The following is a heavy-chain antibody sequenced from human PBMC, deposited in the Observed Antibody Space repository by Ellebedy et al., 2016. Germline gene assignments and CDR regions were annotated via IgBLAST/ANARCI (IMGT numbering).Heavy chain of an antibody. CDR2: SYYSGST. Sequence: SETLSLTCTVSGGSISRYYWSWIRQPPGKGLEWLGYSYYSGSTYYNPSLKSRVTISVDTSKNQLSLKLSSVTAADTAVYFCARSTMIVVVPFDYWGHGTLVTVSS. CDR1: GGSISRYY. D-gene: IGHD3-22*01. CDR3: ARSTMIVVVPFDY. J-gene: IGHJ4*01. V-gene: IGHV4-59*08.